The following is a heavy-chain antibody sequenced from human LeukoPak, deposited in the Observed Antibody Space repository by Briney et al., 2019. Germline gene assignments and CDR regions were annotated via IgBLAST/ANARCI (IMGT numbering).Heavy chain of an antibody. CDR1: GYIFTSYY. J-gene: IGHJ5*02. CDR2: INPSGGST. V-gene: IGHV1-46*01. D-gene: IGHD4-11*01. CDR3: ARDHLPIYSNYPPIFYNWFDP. Sequence: ASVKVSCKASGYIFTSYYMHWVRQAPGQGLEWMGIINPSGGSTSYAQKFQGRVTMTRDMSTSTVYMELSSLRSEDTAVYYCARDHLPIYSNYPPIFYNWFDPWGQGTLVTVSS.